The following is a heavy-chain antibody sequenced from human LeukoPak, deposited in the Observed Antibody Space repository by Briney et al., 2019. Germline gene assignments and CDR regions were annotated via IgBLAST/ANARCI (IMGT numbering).Heavy chain of an antibody. CDR1: GYSFTGQD. D-gene: IGHD6-19*01. CDR3: ASYPRYSSTPPFDY. CDR2: INPNSGDT. V-gene: IGHV1-2*02. Sequence: ASVKVSCKASGYSFTGQDMHWVRQAPGQGLVSMGWINPNSGDTNYAQKFQGRVTMTRDTTISTAYMELNRLTSDDTAVYYCASYPRYSSTPPFDYWGQGTPVTVSS. J-gene: IGHJ4*02.